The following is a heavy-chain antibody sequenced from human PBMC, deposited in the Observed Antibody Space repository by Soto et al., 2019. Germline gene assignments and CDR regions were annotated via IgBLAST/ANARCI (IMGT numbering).Heavy chain of an antibody. CDR3: ARDYTGRGYFDH. Sequence: ASVKVSRKASGYTFINYGIIWVRQAPGQGLEWLGWINTYSDRTNYAQEFQGRVSMTTEKSTSTVYMELRSLRSGDTALYYCARDYTGRGYFDHWGQGSLVTVSS. CDR2: INTYSDRT. J-gene: IGHJ4*02. V-gene: IGHV1-18*04. D-gene: IGHD2-8*02. CDR1: GYTFINYG.